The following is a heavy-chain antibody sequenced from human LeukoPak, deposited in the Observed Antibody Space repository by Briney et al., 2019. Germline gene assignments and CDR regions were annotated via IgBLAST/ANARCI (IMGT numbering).Heavy chain of an antibody. V-gene: IGHV3-23*01. CDR3: ATRYSSSSVWG. J-gene: IGHJ4*02. Sequence: PGRSLRLSCAASGFTFSSYAMSWVRQAPGKGLEWVSAISGSGGSTYYADSVKGRFTISRDNSKNTLYLQMNSLRAEDTAVYYCATRYSSSSVWGWGQGTLVTVSS. CDR1: GFTFSSYA. CDR2: ISGSGGST. D-gene: IGHD6-13*01.